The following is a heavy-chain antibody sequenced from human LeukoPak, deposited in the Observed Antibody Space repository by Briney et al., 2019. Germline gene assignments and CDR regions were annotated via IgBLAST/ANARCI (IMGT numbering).Heavy chain of an antibody. CDR2: ISYDGSNQ. D-gene: IGHD6-6*01. CDR3: ARFGTSSNYYYYFGMDV. J-gene: IGHJ6*02. V-gene: IGHV3-30*03. Sequence: GSLRLSCAASGFTFRSYGMHWVRRAPGKGLGGVALISYDGSNQYYADSVKGRFTISRDNSKNTLYLQMNSLRVEDTAVYYCARFGTSSNYYYYFGMDVWGQGTTVTVSS. CDR1: GFTFRSYG.